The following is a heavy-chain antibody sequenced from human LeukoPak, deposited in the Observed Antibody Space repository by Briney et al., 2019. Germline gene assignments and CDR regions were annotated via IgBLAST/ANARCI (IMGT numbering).Heavy chain of an antibody. D-gene: IGHD6-6*01. CDR1: GFTFTNYW. Sequence: GGSLRLSCAASGFTFTNYWMIWVRQAPGKGLEWVANINEDGSEKYYVGSVEGRFTISRDSAKNSVFLQMNSLRADDTAMYYCASSSYSSSSSWGQGTLVTVSS. CDR2: INEDGSEK. J-gene: IGHJ5*02. V-gene: IGHV3-7*01. CDR3: ASSSYSSSSS.